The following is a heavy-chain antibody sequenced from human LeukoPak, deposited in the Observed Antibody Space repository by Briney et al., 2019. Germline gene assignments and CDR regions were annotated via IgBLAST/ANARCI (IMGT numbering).Heavy chain of an antibody. CDR3: AIFCLGYSSSRLAHRKGGPRHHPFDY. Sequence: ASVKVSCKASGYTFTSYGISWVRQAPGQGLEWMGWISAYNGNTNYAQKLQGRVTMTTDTSTSTAYMELRSLRSDDTAVYYCAIFCLGYSSSRLAHRKGGPRHHPFDYWGQGTLVTVSS. J-gene: IGHJ4*02. CDR1: GYTFTSYG. V-gene: IGHV1-18*01. CDR2: ISAYNGNT. D-gene: IGHD6-13*01.